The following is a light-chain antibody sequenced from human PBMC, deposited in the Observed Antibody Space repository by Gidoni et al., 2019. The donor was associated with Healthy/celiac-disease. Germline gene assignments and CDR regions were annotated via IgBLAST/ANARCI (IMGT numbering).Light chain of an antibody. Sequence: QSVLTQPPSVSGAPGQRAVPISCTGSSSNIGAGYDVHWYQQLPGTAPKLLIYGNSNRPSGVSDRFSGSKSGTSASLAITGLQAEDEADYYCQSYDSSLSGSWVFGGGTKLTVL. J-gene: IGLJ2*01. CDR2: GNS. CDR1: SSNIGAGYD. CDR3: QSYDSSLSGSWV. V-gene: IGLV1-40*01.